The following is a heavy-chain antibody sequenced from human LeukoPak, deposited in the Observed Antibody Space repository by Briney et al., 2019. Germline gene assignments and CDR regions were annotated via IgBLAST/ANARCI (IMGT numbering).Heavy chain of an antibody. CDR2: VSGSGGST. D-gene: IGHD3-9*01. CDR3: AKHGGADIFSPTDY. CDR1: GFTFSGYA. V-gene: IGHV3-23*01. J-gene: IGHJ4*02. Sequence: PGGSLRLSCAASGFTFSGYALSWVRQAPGKGLEWVSVVSGSGGSTDYADSVKGRFTISRDNSKNTLYLQMNSLRAGDTAIYYCAKHGGADIFSPTDYWGQGTLVTVSS.